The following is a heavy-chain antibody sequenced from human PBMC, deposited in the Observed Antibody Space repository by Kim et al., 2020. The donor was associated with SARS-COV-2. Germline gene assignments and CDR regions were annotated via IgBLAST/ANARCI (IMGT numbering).Heavy chain of an antibody. V-gene: IGHV1-18*01. Sequence: ASVKVSCKASGYTFTSYGISWVRQAPGQGLEWMGWISAYNGNTNYAQKLQGRVTMTTDTSTSTAYMELRSLRSDDTAVYYCERGTPDYDFWSGYFNTNWYYCYMDGWGEGATVTVSS. D-gene: IGHD3-3*01. CDR1: GYTFTSYG. CDR2: ISAYNGNT. CDR3: ERGTPDYDFWSGYFNTNWYYCYMDG. J-gene: IGHJ6*03.